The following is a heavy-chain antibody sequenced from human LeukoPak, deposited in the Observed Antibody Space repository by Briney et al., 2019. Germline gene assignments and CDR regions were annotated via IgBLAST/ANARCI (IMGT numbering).Heavy chain of an antibody. V-gene: IGHV6-1*01. CDR1: GDSISSNTAA. CDR3: ARVNVKNWFDP. J-gene: IGHJ5*02. Sequence: SQTLSLTCDISGDSISSNTAAWNWIRQSPSRGLEWLGRTYYRSKWYFEYAPSVEGRITVNPDTANNQFSLRLSSVTPEDTAMYYCARVNVKNWFDPWGQGTLVTVSS. CDR2: TYYRSKWYF. D-gene: IGHD2-8*01.